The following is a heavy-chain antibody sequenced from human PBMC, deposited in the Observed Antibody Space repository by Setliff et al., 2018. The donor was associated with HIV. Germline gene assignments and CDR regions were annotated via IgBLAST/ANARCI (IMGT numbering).Heavy chain of an antibody. J-gene: IGHJ6*03. CDR1: GYTFTSYD. CDR3: ARGLGSGSYYNYYYYYMDV. Sequence: GASVKVSCKASGYTFTSYDINGVRQATGQGLEWMGWMNPNSGNTGYAQKFQGRVTITRNTFISTAYMELSSLRSEDTAVYYCARGLGSGSYYNYYYYYMDVWGKGTTVTVSS. D-gene: IGHD3-10*01. V-gene: IGHV1-8*03. CDR2: MNPNSGNT.